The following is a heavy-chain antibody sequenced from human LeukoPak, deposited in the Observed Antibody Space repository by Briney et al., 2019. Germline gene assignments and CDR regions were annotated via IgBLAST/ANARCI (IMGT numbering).Heavy chain of an antibody. J-gene: IGHJ5*02. D-gene: IGHD3-3*01. V-gene: IGHV1-2*02. Sequence: ASVKVSYKASGYTFTGYYIHWVRQAPGQGLEWMGWINPNSGDTNYAQKFQGRVTMTRDTSISTAYMELSRLRSEDTAVYYCVRAGYDLWSDHWGQGTLVTVSS. CDR1: GYTFTGYY. CDR3: VRAGYDLWSDH. CDR2: INPNSGDT.